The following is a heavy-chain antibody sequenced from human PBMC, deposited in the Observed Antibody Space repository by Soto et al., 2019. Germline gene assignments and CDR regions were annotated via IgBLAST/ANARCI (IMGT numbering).Heavy chain of an antibody. CDR3: ARDRRGWFGETDAFDI. D-gene: IGHD3-10*01. CDR1: GGSISSHY. CDR2: IYYSGIT. J-gene: IGHJ3*02. Sequence: SETLSLTCTVSGGSISSHYWSWIRQPPGKGLEWIGYIYYSGITNYNPSLKSRVTISVDTSKNQFFLKLSSVTAADTALYFCARDRRGWFGETDAFDIWGLGTMVTVSS. V-gene: IGHV4-59*11.